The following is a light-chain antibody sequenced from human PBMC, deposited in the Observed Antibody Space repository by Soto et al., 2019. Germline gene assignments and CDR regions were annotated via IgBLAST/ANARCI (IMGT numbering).Light chain of an antibody. V-gene: IGKV2-28*01. CDR2: SGS. J-gene: IGKJ4*01. CDR1: QSLLHSDGYNY. CDR3: MQALQTPVT. Sequence: DIVLTQSSLSLPVTPGEPASISCRSSQSLLHSDGYNYLDWYPQKPGQSPQLLIYSGSHRASGVPDRFSGSGSGTDFTLKISRVEAEDVGIYYCMQALQTPVTFGGGTRWIS.